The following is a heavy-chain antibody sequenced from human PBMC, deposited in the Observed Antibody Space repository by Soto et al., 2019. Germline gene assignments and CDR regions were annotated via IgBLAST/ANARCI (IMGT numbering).Heavy chain of an antibody. CDR1: GGSISNAR. D-gene: IGHD3-16*01. Sequence: PETLSLTCTVSGGSISNARWSWVRQTGGKGLEGMVRIIARESTNYNPSLQSRVTMSVDTTKTPCTRTMSSLAAADTAVYYCTRGSLGTTAPIYWGQGNPVTV. CDR3: TRGSLGTTAPIY. V-gene: IGHV4-4*07. CDR2: IIAREST. J-gene: IGHJ4*02.